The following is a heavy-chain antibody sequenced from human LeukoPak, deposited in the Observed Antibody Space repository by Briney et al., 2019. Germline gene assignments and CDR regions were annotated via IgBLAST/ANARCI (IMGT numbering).Heavy chain of an antibody. D-gene: IGHD3-22*01. Sequence: PSETMSLTCTVSGGSISSSSYYWGWIRQPPGKGLEWIGSIYYSGSTYYNPSLKSRVTISVDTSKNQFSLKLSSVTAADTAVYYCARDVYDSSGYYPPYHYYYYMDVWGKGTTVTVSS. V-gene: IGHV4-39*07. CDR1: GGSISSSSYY. J-gene: IGHJ6*03. CDR2: IYYSGST. CDR3: ARDVYDSSGYYPPYHYYYYMDV.